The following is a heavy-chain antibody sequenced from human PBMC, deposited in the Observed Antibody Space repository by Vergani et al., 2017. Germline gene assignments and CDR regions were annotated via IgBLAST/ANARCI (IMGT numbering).Heavy chain of an antibody. CDR1: GFSLSTSGVG. V-gene: IGHV2-5*01. J-gene: IGHJ4*02. Sequence: QITLKESGPTLVKPTQTLTLTCTFSGFSLSTSGVGVGWIRQPPGKALEWLALIYWNDDKRYSPSLKSRLTITKDTSKNQVVLTMTNMDPVDTATYYCALRAVCSSTSCYIYFDYWGQGTLVTVSS. CDR3: ALRAVCSSTSCYIYFDY. CDR2: IYWNDDK. D-gene: IGHD2-2*02.